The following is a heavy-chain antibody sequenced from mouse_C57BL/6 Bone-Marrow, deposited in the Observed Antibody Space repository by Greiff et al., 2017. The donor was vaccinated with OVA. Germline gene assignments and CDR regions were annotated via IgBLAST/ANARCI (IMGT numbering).Heavy chain of an antibody. Sequence: VQLQQPGAELVKPGASVKLSCKASGYTFTSYWMQWVKQRPGQGLEWIGEIDPSDSYTNYNQKFKGKATLTVDTSSSTAYMQLSSLTSEDSAVYYCARYRHGYDGGWGQGTTLTVSS. J-gene: IGHJ2*01. CDR1: GYTFTSYW. CDR2: IDPSDSYT. V-gene: IGHV1-50*01. D-gene: IGHD2-2*01. CDR3: ARYRHGYDGG.